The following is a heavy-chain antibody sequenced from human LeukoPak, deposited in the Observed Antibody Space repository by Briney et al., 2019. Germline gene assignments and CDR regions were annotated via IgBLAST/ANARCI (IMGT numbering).Heavy chain of an antibody. D-gene: IGHD3-9*01. V-gene: IGHV1-18*01. Sequence: GASVKVSCKASGYTFTSYGISWVRQAPGQGLEWMGWISAYNGNTNYAQKLQGRVTMTTDTSTSTAYMELSSLRSEDTAVYYCARDVGNILTGRPVDYYYYMDVWGKGTTVTISS. CDR2: ISAYNGNT. J-gene: IGHJ6*03. CDR3: ARDVGNILTGRPVDYYYYMDV. CDR1: GYTFTSYG.